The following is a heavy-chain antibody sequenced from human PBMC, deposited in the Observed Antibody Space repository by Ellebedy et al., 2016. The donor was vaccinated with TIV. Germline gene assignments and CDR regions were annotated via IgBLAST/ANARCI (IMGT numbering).Heavy chain of an antibody. J-gene: IGHJ4*02. Sequence: GESLKISCAASGFTFSSYSMGWVRQAPGKGLEWLSYITSSSSSIYYAASVKGRFTISRDNAENSLYLRMNSLRAEDTAVYYCARVRSGYYFDYWGQGTLVTVSS. CDR2: ITSSSSSI. V-gene: IGHV3-48*01. CDR3: ARVRSGYYFDY. CDR1: GFTFSSYS. D-gene: IGHD3-22*01.